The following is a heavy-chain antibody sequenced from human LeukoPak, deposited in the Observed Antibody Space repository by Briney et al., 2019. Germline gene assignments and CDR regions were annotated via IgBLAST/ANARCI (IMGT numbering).Heavy chain of an antibody. Sequence: GGSLRLSCAASGFTFSSYAMSWVRQAPGKGLEWLSSISGSGGSTYYADSVKGRFTISRDNSKSTLYLQMNSLRAEDTAIYYCAKDNRGYSYSDYWGQGTLVAVSS. CDR2: ISGSGGST. CDR1: GFTFSSYA. J-gene: IGHJ4*02. CDR3: AKDNRGYSYSDY. D-gene: IGHD5-18*01. V-gene: IGHV3-23*01.